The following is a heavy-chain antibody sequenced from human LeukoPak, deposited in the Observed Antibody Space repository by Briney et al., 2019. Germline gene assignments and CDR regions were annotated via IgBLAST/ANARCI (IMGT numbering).Heavy chain of an antibody. CDR1: GFTFSSYW. CDR3: ARVLVRYSGSYRRSGDAFDI. Sequence: GGSLRLSCAASGFTFSSYWMHWVRQAPGKGLVWVSRINSDGSSTSYADSVKGRFTISRDNAKNTLYLQMNSLRAEATAVYYCARVLVRYSGSYRRSGDAFDIWGQGTMVTVSS. D-gene: IGHD1-26*01. J-gene: IGHJ3*02. V-gene: IGHV3-74*01. CDR2: INSDGSST.